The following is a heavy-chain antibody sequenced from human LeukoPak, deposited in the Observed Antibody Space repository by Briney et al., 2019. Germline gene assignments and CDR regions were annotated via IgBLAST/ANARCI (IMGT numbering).Heavy chain of an antibody. V-gene: IGHV4-59*08. J-gene: IGHJ3*02. CDR2: IYYSGST. CDR3: ARFPYSCSGGSCSPDAFDI. D-gene: IGHD2-15*01. Sequence: PSETLSLTCTVSGGSISSYYWSWIRQPPGKGLEWIGYIYYSGSTNYNPSLKSRVTISVDTSKNQFSLKLSSVTAADTAVYYCARFPYSCSGGSCSPDAFDIWGQGTMVTVSS. CDR1: GGSISSYY.